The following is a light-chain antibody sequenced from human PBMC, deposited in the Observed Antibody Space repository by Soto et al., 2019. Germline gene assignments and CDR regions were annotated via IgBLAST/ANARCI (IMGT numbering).Light chain of an antibody. J-gene: IGKJ1*01. CDR3: QQYNSYSPT. CDR1: QSISSW. CDR2: DAS. Sequence: DIQMTQSPSTLSASVGDRVTITCRASQSISSWLAWYQQKPGKAPKLLIYDASSLESGVPSRFRGSGSGTEFNLSISSLQPDDFATYYCQQYNSYSPTVGQGTKVEIK. V-gene: IGKV1-5*01.